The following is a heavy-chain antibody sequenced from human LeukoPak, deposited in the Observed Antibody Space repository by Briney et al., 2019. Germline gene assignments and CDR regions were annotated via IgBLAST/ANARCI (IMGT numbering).Heavy chain of an antibody. J-gene: IGHJ4*02. CDR2: IIPIFGTA. Sequence: VASVKVSWKASGGTFSSYAISWVRQAPGQGLEWMGGIIPIFGTANYAQKFQGRVTITTDESTSTAYMELSSLRSEDTAVYYCASSYSSGRVDYWGQGTLVTVSS. CDR1: GGTFSSYA. V-gene: IGHV1-69*05. D-gene: IGHD6-19*01. CDR3: ASSYSSGRVDY.